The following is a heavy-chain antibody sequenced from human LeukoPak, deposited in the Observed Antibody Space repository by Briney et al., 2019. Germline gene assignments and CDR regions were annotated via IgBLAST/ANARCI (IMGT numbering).Heavy chain of an antibody. CDR1: GGSFSSYY. CDR3: ARAGSGNRGNMDV. CDR2: IYYTGNT. V-gene: IGHV4-59*01. D-gene: IGHD3-3*01. J-gene: IGHJ6*03. Sequence: KTSETLSLTCTVSGGSFSSYYWSWIRQPPGKGLEWIGYIYYTGNTKYSPSLKSRVTISLDTSKNQFSLTLNSVTAADTAVYFCARAGSGNRGNMDVWGKGTTVTVSS.